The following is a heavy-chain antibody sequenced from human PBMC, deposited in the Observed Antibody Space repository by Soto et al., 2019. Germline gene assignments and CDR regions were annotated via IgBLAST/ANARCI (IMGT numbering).Heavy chain of an antibody. Sequence: GESLKISCKGSGYSFTSYWIGWVRQMPGKGLEWMGIIYPGDSDTRYSPSFQGQVTISADKSISTAYLQWSSLKAPDTAMYYCARPYCSGGSCYLAAFGIWGQGTMVTVSS. CDR3: ARPYCSGGSCYLAAFGI. CDR1: GYSFTSYW. CDR2: IYPGDSDT. J-gene: IGHJ3*02. V-gene: IGHV5-51*01. D-gene: IGHD2-15*01.